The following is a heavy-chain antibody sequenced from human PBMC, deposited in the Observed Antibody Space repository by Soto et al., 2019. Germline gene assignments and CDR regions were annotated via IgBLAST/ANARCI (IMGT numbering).Heavy chain of an antibody. D-gene: IGHD2-15*01. V-gene: IGHV3-7*03. J-gene: IGHJ3*02. CDR1: GFTFSSYW. Sequence: EVQLVESGGGLVQPGGSLRLSCAASGFTFSSYWMSWVRQAPGKGLEWVANIKQDGSEKYYVDSVKGRFTISRDNAKNSLSLQMNSLRAEDTAVYYCAREGTLGVVVAATYAFDIWGQGTMVTVSS. CDR2: IKQDGSEK. CDR3: AREGTLGVVVAATYAFDI.